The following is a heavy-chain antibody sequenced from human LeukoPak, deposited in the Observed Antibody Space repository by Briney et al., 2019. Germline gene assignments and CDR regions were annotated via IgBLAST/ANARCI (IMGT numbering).Heavy chain of an antibody. D-gene: IGHD6-13*01. V-gene: IGHV3-23*01. J-gene: IGHJ5*02. Sequence: GGSLRLSCTASGFTFSSSTMSWVRQAPGKGLEWVSSISGSGDSTWYADSVKGRFTISRDNSKNTLSLQMNSLRAEDTAVYYCATLVPSWGQGTLVTVSS. CDR2: ISGSGDST. CDR3: ATLVPS. CDR1: GFTFSSST.